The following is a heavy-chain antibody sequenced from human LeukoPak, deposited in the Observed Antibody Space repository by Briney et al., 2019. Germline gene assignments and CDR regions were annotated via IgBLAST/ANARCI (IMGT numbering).Heavy chain of an antibody. CDR2: SMSSSTYI. Sequence: GGSLRPSYAAAALTFSTTRTKSGSQAPGKGREWASSSMSSSTYIYHAESVKGRFTIPGDNAKNPLYLQMNSLRAEDTAVYYCAREVMVRGEYGFDYWGQGSLVSVCS. CDR3: AREVMVRGEYGFDY. V-gene: IGHV3-21*01. CDR1: ALTFSTTR. J-gene: IGHJ4*02. D-gene: IGHD3-10*01.